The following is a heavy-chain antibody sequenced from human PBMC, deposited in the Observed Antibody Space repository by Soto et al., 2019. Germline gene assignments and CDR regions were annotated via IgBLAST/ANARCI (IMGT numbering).Heavy chain of an antibody. J-gene: IGHJ6*02. D-gene: IGHD3-9*01. CDR2: INAGNGNT. CDR1: GYTFTSYA. Sequence: QVQLVQSGAEVKKPGASVKVSCKASGYTFTSYAMHWVRQAPGQRLEWMGWINAGNGNTKYSQKFQGRLTITRDTSASTAYMELSSLRSEDTAVYYCAQEKYYDILTGYYRRYYYCYGMDVWGQGTTVTVSS. V-gene: IGHV1-3*01. CDR3: AQEKYYDILTGYYRRYYYCYGMDV.